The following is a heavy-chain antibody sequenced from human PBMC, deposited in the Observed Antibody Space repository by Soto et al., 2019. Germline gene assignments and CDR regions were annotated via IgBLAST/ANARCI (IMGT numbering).Heavy chain of an antibody. Sequence: GGSLRLSCAASGFNFSDYYMSWIRQAPGKGLERVSYISSSSSYTNYADSVKGRFTISSDNAKNSLYLQMNSLRDEDTAVYYCARDLADDRRVYASINWFDPRGQGTLVTVSS. CDR3: ARDLADDRRVYASINWFDP. J-gene: IGHJ5*02. V-gene: IGHV3-11*06. D-gene: IGHD2-8*01. CDR1: GFNFSDYY. CDR2: ISSSSSYT.